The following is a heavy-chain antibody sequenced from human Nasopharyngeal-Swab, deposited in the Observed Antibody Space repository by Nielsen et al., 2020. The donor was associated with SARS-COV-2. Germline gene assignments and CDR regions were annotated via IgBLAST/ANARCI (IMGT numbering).Heavy chain of an antibody. J-gene: IGHJ4*02. CDR2: FDPEDGET. CDR1: GYTLTELS. V-gene: IGHV1-24*01. CDR3: ARDLPYDFWSGEQGRGFDY. Sequence: ASVKVSCKVSGYTLTELSMHWVRQAPGKGLEWMGGFDPEDGETIYAQKFQGRVTMTEDTSTDTAYMELSSLRSEDTAVYYCARDLPYDFWSGEQGRGFDYWGQGTLVTVSS. D-gene: IGHD3-3*01.